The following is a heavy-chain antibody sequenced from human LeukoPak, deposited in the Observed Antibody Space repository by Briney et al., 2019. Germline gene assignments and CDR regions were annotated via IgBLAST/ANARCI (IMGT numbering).Heavy chain of an antibody. J-gene: IGHJ4*02. CDR3: ARDRYRIAADDSYYFDY. Sequence: SETLSLTCSVSSASLSTYYWSWIRQTAEKGLEWIGHIKASGSTRYNPSLQSRVSMSVDKSRNQFSLHLSSVTAADTAIYFCARDRYRIAADDSYYFDYWGQGRLVTVSS. CDR2: IKASGST. V-gene: IGHV4-4*07. CDR1: SASLSTYY. D-gene: IGHD6-13*01.